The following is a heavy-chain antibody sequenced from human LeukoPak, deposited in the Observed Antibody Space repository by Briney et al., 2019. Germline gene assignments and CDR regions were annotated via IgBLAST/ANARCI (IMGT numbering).Heavy chain of an antibody. CDR1: GFTFSSYG. CDR3: AKGYYGSGSYGYYYYYYMDV. D-gene: IGHD3-10*01. CDR2: ISYDGSNK. V-gene: IGHV3-30*18. Sequence: GGSLRLSCAASGFTFSSYGMHWVRQAPGKGLEWVAVISYDGSNKYYADSVKGRFAISRDNSKNTLYLQMNSLRAEDTAAYYCAKGYYGSGSYGYYYYYYMDVWGKGTTVTVSS. J-gene: IGHJ6*03.